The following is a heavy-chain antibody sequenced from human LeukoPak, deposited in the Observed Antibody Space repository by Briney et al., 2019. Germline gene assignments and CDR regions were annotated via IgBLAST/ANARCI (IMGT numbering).Heavy chain of an antibody. Sequence: PGGSPRLSCAASGFTVSSNYMSWVRQAPGKGLEWVSAISGSGGSTYYADSVKGRFTISRDNSKNTLYLQMNSLRAEDTAVYYCANGGLALFPFDYWGQGTLVTVSS. D-gene: IGHD3-16*01. V-gene: IGHV3-23*01. CDR2: ISGSGGST. J-gene: IGHJ4*02. CDR3: ANGGLALFPFDY. CDR1: GFTVSSNY.